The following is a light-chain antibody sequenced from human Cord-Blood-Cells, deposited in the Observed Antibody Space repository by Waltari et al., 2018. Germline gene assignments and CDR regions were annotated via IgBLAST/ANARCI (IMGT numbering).Light chain of an antibody. CDR1: SSDVGGYNY. CDR3: CSYAGSAWV. Sequence: QSALTQPRSVSGSPGQSVTISCTGTSSDVGGYNYVSWYQQHPGKAPKLMIYDVSKRPSGVPDRVSVSKSGNTASLTISGLQAEDEAEYYCCSYAGSAWVFGGGTKLTVL. J-gene: IGLJ3*02. V-gene: IGLV2-11*01. CDR2: DVS.